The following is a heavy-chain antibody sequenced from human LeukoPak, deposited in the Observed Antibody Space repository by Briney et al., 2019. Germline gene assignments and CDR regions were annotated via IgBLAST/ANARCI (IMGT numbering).Heavy chain of an antibody. J-gene: IGHJ4*02. D-gene: IGHD4-11*01. Sequence: GGSLRLSCAASGFTFSNHDMTWVRQAPGKGLEWVSSIGDGSGSTYYADFVKGRFTISRDNSRSMVYLQMTSLRAEDTAVYYCAKFHTVTTTYWGQGTLVTVSS. CDR2: IGDGSGST. CDR3: AKFHTVTTTY. CDR1: GFTFSNHD. V-gene: IGHV3-23*01.